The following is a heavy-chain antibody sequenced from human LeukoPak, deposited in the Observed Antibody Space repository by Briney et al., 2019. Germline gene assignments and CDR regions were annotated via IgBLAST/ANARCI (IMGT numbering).Heavy chain of an antibody. J-gene: IGHJ5*02. D-gene: IGHD3-3*01. Sequence: ASVKVSCKASGYTFTGYYMQWVRQAPGQGGEGMGWINPNSGGTNYAQKFQGRVTMTRDTSISTAYMELSRLRSDDTAVYYCARDLVSIFGVVRGRSIGGGFDPWGQGTLVTVSS. CDR3: ARDLVSIFGVVRGRSIGGGFDP. V-gene: IGHV1-2*02. CDR2: INPNSGGT. CDR1: GYTFTGYY.